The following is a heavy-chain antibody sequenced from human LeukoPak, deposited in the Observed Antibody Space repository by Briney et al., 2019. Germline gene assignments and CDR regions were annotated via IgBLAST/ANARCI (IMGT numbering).Heavy chain of an antibody. D-gene: IGHD2-2*01. V-gene: IGHV4-59*01. CDR1: GGSISGYY. CDR3: ARLRGVVPAASKRFDP. Sequence: SETLSLTCTVPGGSISGYYWSWIRQPPGKGLEWIGYIYYSGSTNYNPSLKSRVTISVDTSKNQFSLKLSSVTAAHTAVYYWARLRGVVPAASKRFDPWGQGTLVTVSS. CDR2: IYYSGST. J-gene: IGHJ5*02.